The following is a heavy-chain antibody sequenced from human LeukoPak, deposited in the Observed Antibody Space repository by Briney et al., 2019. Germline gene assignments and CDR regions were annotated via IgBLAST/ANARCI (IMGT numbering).Heavy chain of an antibody. J-gene: IGHJ4*02. D-gene: IGHD3-10*01. V-gene: IGHV1-2*02. CDR3: ASRIEGSGSSLTFDY. CDR2: INPNSGGT. Sequence: ASVKVSCKASGYTFTGYYMHWVRQAPGQGLEWMGWINPNSGGTNYAQRFQGRVTMTRDTSISTAYMELSRLRSDDTAVYYCASRIEGSGSSLTFDYWGQGTLVTVSS. CDR1: GYTFTGYY.